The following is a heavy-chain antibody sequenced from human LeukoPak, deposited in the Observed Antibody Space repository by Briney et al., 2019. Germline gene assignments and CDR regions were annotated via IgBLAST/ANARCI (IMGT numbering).Heavy chain of an antibody. V-gene: IGHV3-21*01. CDR2: ISSLSSYI. J-gene: IGHJ4*02. D-gene: IGHD5-18*01. Sequence: GGSLRLSCAASGFTFSNYSMNWVRRAPGKGLEWVSSISSLSSYIYYADSLKGRFTISRDNARNSLYLQMNSLRAEDTAVYYCARGGPRDGYDYWGQGTLVTVSS. CDR1: GFTFSNYS. CDR3: ARGGPRDGYDY.